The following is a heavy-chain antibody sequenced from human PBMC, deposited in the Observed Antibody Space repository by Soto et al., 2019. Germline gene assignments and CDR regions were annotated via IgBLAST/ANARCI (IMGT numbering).Heavy chain of an antibody. CDR2: ISYDGSNK. CDR3: ARDLVPDAIRGAFDI. Sequence: GGSLRLSCAASGFTFSSYAMHWVRQAPGKGLEWVAVISYDGSNKYYADSVKGRFTISRDNSKNTLYLQMNSLRAEDTAVYYCARDLVPDAIRGAFDIWGQGAMVTVSS. CDR1: GFTFSSYA. V-gene: IGHV3-30-3*01. D-gene: IGHD2-2*01. J-gene: IGHJ3*02.